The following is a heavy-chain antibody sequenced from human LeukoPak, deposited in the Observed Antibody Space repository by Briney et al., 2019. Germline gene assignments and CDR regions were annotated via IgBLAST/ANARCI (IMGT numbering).Heavy chain of an antibody. D-gene: IGHD6-19*01. V-gene: IGHV4-59*01. CDR1: GGSIYGFY. CDR2: IYYSGST. CDR3: AASKAVPGTPFDY. Sequence: PSETLSLNCTVSGGSIYGFYWSWLRQAPGKGLEWIGYIYYSGSTKDHPFLAGRLSISVDASRTQFSLRLSSMTAADTAVYFCAASKAVPGTPFDYWGQGTLVAVSS. J-gene: IGHJ4*02.